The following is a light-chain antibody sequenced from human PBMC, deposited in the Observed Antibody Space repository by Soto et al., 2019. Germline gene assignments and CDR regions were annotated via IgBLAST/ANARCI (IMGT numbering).Light chain of an antibody. CDR2: DTS. J-gene: IGKJ5*01. CDR1: QDIDKF. V-gene: IGKV1-33*01. CDR3: QQYDDLPIT. Sequence: DLQMTQSPSSLSASVGDRVTITCQASQDIDKFLNWYQQKPGKAPKLLIDDTSNLATGVPSRFSGSRSGTDFTLIISSLQPEDVATYYCQQYDDLPITFGQGTRL.